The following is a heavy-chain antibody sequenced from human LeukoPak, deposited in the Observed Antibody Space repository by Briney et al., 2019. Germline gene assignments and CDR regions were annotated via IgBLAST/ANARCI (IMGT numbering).Heavy chain of an antibody. V-gene: IGHV3-30*02. CDR2: IRYDGSNK. Sequence: AGSLRLSCAASAFTFSSYGMHRVRQGPGMGLQWVAFIRYDGSNKYYADSVKGQFTISRDNSKNTLYLQMNSLRAEDTAVYYCATKAPRTGTASDYWGQGALVTVSS. D-gene: IGHD1-7*01. J-gene: IGHJ4*02. CDR1: AFTFSSYG. CDR3: ATKAPRTGTASDY.